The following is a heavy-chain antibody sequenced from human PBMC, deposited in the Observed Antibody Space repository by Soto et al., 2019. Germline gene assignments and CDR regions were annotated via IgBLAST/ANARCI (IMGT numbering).Heavy chain of an antibody. V-gene: IGHV4-34*01. CDR3: ARGRGYSYGYRKSLLDY. D-gene: IGHD5-18*01. J-gene: IGHJ4*02. CDR1: GGSFSGYY. Sequence: NPSETLSLTCAVYGGSFSGYYWSWIRQPPGKGLEWIGEINHSGSTNYNPSLKSRVTISVDTSKNQFSLKLSSVTAADTAVYYCARGRGYSYGYRKSLLDYWGQGTLVTVSS. CDR2: INHSGST.